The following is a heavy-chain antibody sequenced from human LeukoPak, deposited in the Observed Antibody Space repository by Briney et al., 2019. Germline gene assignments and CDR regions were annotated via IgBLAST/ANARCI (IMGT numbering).Heavy chain of an antibody. CDR1: GGSISSYY. CDR2: IYTSGST. J-gene: IGHJ5*02. Sequence: PSETLSLTCTVSGGSISSYYLSWIRQPAGKGLEWIGRIYTSGSTNYNPSLKSRVTMSVDTSKNQFSLKLSSVTAADTAVYYCARSLWFGEQGGWFDPWGQGTLVTVSS. D-gene: IGHD3-10*01. CDR3: ARSLWFGEQGGWFDP. V-gene: IGHV4-4*07.